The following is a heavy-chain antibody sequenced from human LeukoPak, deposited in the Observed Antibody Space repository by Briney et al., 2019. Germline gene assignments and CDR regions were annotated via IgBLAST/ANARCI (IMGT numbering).Heavy chain of an antibody. Sequence: PSETLSLTCAVYGGSFSGYYWSWIRQPPGKGLEWIGEINHSGSTNYNPSLKSRVTISVDTSKNQFSLKLSTVTAADTAVYYCARGPQQQLGLRVYDYWGQGTLVTVPS. V-gene: IGHV4-34*01. CDR3: ARGPQQQLGLRVYDY. J-gene: IGHJ4*02. CDR1: GGSFSGYY. CDR2: INHSGST. D-gene: IGHD6-13*01.